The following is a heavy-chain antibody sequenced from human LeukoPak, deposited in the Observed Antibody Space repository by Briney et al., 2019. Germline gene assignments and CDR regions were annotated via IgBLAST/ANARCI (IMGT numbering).Heavy chain of an antibody. CDR3: AKFEGLCGSANTCYHFDC. Sequence: GGSLSLSCDASGFTFSTYAMSWVRQAPGEGLEWVSGLSGSGGSTWYADSVKGRFTISRDNSKNTVYLHMNSLRAEDTAVHYCAKFEGLCGSANTCYHFDCWGQGTLVTVSS. V-gene: IGHV3-23*01. J-gene: IGHJ4*02. CDR1: GFTFSTYA. D-gene: IGHD2-2*01. CDR2: LSGSGGST.